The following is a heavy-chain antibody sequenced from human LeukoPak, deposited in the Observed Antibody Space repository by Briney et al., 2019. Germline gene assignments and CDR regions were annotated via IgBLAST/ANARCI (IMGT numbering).Heavy chain of an antibody. CDR3: ARDIVVVTAIMDV. CDR1: GFTFSSYA. J-gene: IGHJ6*03. V-gene: IGHV3-7*01. CDR2: IKQDGSEK. D-gene: IGHD2-21*02. Sequence: GGSLRLSCAASGFTFSSYAMSWVRQAPGKGLEWVANIKQDGSEKYYVDSVKGRLTISRDNAKNSLYLQMNSLRAEDTAVYYCARDIVVVTAIMDVWGKGTTVTVSS.